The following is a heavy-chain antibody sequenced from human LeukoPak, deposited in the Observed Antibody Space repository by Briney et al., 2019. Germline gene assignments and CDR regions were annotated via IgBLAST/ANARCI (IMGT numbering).Heavy chain of an antibody. V-gene: IGHV4-34*01. CDR1: GGSFSGYY. Sequence: SETLSLTCAVYGGSFSGYYWSWIRQPPGKGLEWIGEINHSGSTNYNPSLKSRVTISVDTSKNQFSLKLSSVTAADTAVYYCARDLTPQNSANWYFDLWGRGTLVTVSS. D-gene: IGHD2-15*01. CDR2: INHSGST. CDR3: ARDLTPQNSANWYFDL. J-gene: IGHJ2*01.